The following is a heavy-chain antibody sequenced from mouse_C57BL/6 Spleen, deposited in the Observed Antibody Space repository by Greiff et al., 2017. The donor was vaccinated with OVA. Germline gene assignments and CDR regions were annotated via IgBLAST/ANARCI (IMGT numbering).Heavy chain of an antibody. CDR3: ARLLGGY. D-gene: IGHD3-1*01. J-gene: IGHJ2*01. Sequence: QVQLQQSGPELVKPGASVKISCKASGYAFSSSWMNWVKQRPGKGLEWIGRIYPGDGDTNYNGKFKGKATLTADKSSSTAYMQLSSLTSEDSAVYFCARLLGGYWGQGTTLTVSS. CDR2: IYPGDGDT. V-gene: IGHV1-82*01. CDR1: GYAFSSSW.